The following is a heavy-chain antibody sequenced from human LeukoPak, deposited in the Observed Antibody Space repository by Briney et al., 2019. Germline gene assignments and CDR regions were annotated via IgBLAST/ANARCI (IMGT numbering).Heavy chain of an antibody. CDR1: GGTFSSYA. CDR3: ARSMVRGVIYNWFDP. V-gene: IGHV1-69*05. CDR2: IIPIFGTA. D-gene: IGHD3-10*01. J-gene: IGHJ5*02. Sequence: GASVKVSCEASGGTFSSYAISWVRQAPGQGLEWMGGIIPIFGTANYAQKLQGRVTMTTDTSTSTAYMELRSLRSDDTAVYYCARSMVRGVIYNWFDPWGQGTLVTVSS.